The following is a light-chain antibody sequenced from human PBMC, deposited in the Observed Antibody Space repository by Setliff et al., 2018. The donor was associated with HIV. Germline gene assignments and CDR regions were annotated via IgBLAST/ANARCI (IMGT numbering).Light chain of an antibody. J-gene: IGLJ1*01. CDR3: SSYAGSNRV. CDR2: EVS. Sequence: QSVLTQPPSASGSPGQSVTISCTGTSSDVGGYPYVSWYQQHPGKAPKLMIFEVSERPSGVPDRFSGSKSGNTASLTVSGLQAEDEADYYRSSYAGSNRVFGTGTKVTVL. V-gene: IGLV2-8*01. CDR1: SSDVGGYPY.